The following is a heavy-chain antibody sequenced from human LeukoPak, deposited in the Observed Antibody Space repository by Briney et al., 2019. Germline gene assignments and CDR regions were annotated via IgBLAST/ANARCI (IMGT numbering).Heavy chain of an antibody. Sequence: GGSLRLSCAASGFTVSSNYMSWVRQAPGKGLEWVSVIYSGGSTYYADSVKGRFTISRDNSKNTLYLQMNSLRAEDTAVYYCASDNTVVTGFDYWGQGTLVTVSS. CDR1: GFTVSSNY. CDR2: IYSGGST. D-gene: IGHD4-23*01. CDR3: ASDNTVVTGFDY. J-gene: IGHJ4*02. V-gene: IGHV3-66*01.